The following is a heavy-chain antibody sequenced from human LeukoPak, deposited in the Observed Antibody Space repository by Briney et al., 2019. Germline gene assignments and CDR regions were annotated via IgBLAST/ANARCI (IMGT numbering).Heavy chain of an antibody. D-gene: IGHD3-22*01. CDR1: GGTFSSYA. Sequence: SVKVSCKASGGTFSSYAISWVRQAPGQGLEWMGRIIPIFGIANYAQKFQGRVTITADKSTSTAYMELSSLRSEDTAVYYCARVKTGNYYDSSGYYYWGQGALVTVSS. CDR3: ARVKTGNYYDSSGYYY. J-gene: IGHJ4*02. V-gene: IGHV1-69*04. CDR2: IIPIFGIA.